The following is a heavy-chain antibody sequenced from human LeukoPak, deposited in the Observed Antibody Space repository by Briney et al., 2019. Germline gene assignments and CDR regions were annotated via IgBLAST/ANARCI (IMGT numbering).Heavy chain of an antibody. J-gene: IGHJ5*02. CDR3: ARVWEEGYYGSGSYVSCFDP. D-gene: IGHD3-10*01. CDR1: GGTFNSYA. Sequence: GASVTVSCKASGGTFNSYAISWVRQAPGQGLEWMGGIIPIFGTANYAQKFQGRVTITTDESTDTAYTELSSLRSESTAEYYCARVWEEGYYGSGSYVSCFDPWGQGTLVTVSS. V-gene: IGHV1-69*05. CDR2: IIPIFGTA.